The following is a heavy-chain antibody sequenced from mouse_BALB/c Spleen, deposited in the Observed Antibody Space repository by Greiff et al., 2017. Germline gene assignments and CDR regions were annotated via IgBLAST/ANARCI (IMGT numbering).Heavy chain of an antibody. CDR1: GDSITSGY. CDR3: ARIYGPGYWYFDV. CDR2: ISYSGST. D-gene: IGHD1-1*01. V-gene: IGHV3-8*02. J-gene: IGHJ1*01. Sequence: EVQLQQSGPSLVKPSQTLSLTCSVTGDSITSGYWNWIRKFPGNKLEYMGYISYSGSTYYNPSLKSRISITRDTSKNQYYLQLNSVTTEDTATYYCARIYGPGYWYFDVWGAGTTVTVSS.